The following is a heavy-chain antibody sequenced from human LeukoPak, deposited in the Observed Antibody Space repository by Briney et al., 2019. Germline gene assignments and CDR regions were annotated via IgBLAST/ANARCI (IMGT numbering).Heavy chain of an antibody. Sequence: SETLSLTCTVSGGFISSHYWSWIRQPAGKGLEWIGRIYSGGSTNYNPSLKSRVTMSVDTSKNQFSLKLSSVTAADTAVYYCARGGGYGSSPLKWGQGTLVTVSS. CDR2: IYSGGST. D-gene: IGHD6-6*01. CDR3: ARGGGYGSSPLK. V-gene: IGHV4-4*07. CDR1: GGFISSHY. J-gene: IGHJ4*02.